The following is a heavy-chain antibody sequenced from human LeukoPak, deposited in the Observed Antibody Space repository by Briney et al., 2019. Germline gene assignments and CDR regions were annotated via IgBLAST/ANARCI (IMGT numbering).Heavy chain of an antibody. V-gene: IGHV3-9*03. J-gene: IGHJ4*02. CDR3: AKSTYYFDSSGYYDMYYFDY. CDR1: GFTFDDYA. Sequence: GSSLRLSCAASGFTFDDYAMHWVRQAPGQGLAWVPGISWKSGSIGYADSVKGRFTISRDDAQDSLFLQMNSLRVEDMALYYCAKSTYYFDSSGYYDMYYFDYWGQGTLVTVSS. CDR2: ISWKSGSI. D-gene: IGHD3-22*01.